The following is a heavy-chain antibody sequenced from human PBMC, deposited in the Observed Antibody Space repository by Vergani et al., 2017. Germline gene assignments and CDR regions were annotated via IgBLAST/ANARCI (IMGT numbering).Heavy chain of an antibody. Sequence: QVQLVESGGGVVQRGGSLRLSCAPSGFTLSNYDMQWIRQGPGKGLEFVAFIQFDGSNQYYADSVKGRFTLSRDFSKNTLNLQMNSLRTDDTATYYCAKHLRGWGMDYCGQGTQVIVSS. CDR2: IQFDGSNQ. CDR1: GFTLSNYD. D-gene: IGHD3-16*01. J-gene: IGHJ4*02. CDR3: AKHLRGWGMDY. V-gene: IGHV3-30*02.